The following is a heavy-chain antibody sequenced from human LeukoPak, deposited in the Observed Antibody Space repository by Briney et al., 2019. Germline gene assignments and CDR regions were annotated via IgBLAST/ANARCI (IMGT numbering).Heavy chain of an antibody. CDR2: IQPGDSDT. J-gene: IGHJ4*02. Sequence: GESLKISCKGSGYRFSSYWIGWVRPMPGQGLEWMGIIQPGDSDTRYSPSFQGQVTISVDKSISTAYLQWSSLKASDTAMYYCARHVKEWLADYWGQGTLVTVSS. CDR1: GYRFSSYW. CDR3: ARHVKEWLADY. V-gene: IGHV5-51*01. D-gene: IGHD6-19*01.